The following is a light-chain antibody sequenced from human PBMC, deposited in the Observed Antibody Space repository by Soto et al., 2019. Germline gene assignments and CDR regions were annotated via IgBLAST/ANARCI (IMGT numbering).Light chain of an antibody. CDR3: SSYRSTGASYV. V-gene: IGLV2-14*01. J-gene: IGLJ1*01. Sequence: QSPLTQPASVSGSRGQSITISCSGTISDVGDYNYVSWYQQHPGKAPKVIIFEVSDRPSGVSSRFSGSKYGNTASLTISGLQAGDEADYYCSSYRSTGASYVFGTGTKVTVL. CDR2: EVS. CDR1: ISDVGDYNY.